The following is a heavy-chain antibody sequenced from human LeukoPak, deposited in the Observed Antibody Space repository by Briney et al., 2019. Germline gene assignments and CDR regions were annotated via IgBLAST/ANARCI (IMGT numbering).Heavy chain of an antibody. D-gene: IGHD3-9*01. CDR1: GGSISRGGYY. CDR3: ARLDKRVHNTFDI. J-gene: IGHJ3*02. CDR2: IYYSGST. V-gene: IGHV4-31*03. Sequence: PSETLSLTCTVSGGSISRGGYYWSWIRQHPGKGLEWIGYIYYSGSTYYNPSLKSRVTISVDTSKNQFSLKLSSVTAADTAVYYCARLDKRVHNTFDIWGQGTMVTVSS.